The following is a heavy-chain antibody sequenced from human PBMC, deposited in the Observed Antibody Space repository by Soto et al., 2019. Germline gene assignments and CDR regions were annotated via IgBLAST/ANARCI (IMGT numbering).Heavy chain of an antibody. CDR2: IKSKTDGGTT. CDR3: TTDRRSGYDYSYYYYGMDV. V-gene: IGHV3-15*01. CDR1: GFTFSNAW. J-gene: IGHJ6*02. Sequence: EVQLVESGGGLVKPGGSLRLSCAASGFTFSNAWMSWVRQAPGKGLEWVGRIKSKTDGGTTDYAAPVKGRITISRDDSKNTLYLQMNSLKTEDTAVYYCTTDRRSGYDYSYYYYGMDVWGQGTTVTVSS. D-gene: IGHD5-12*01.